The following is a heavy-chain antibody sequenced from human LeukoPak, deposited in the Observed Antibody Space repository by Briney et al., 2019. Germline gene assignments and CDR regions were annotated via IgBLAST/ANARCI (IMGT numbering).Heavy chain of an antibody. D-gene: IGHD5-18*01. V-gene: IGHV4-34*01. CDR2: INHSGST. CDR1: GGSFSGYY. CDR3: ARVRYTYGYRVPIYAMDV. Sequence: SDTLSLTCGVYGGSFSGYYWNWIRQPPGKGLEWIGEINHSGSTNYNPSLKSRVTISVDTSKKQFSLNLSSVTAADTAVYYCARVRYTYGYRVPIYAMDVWGQGTTVTVSS. J-gene: IGHJ6*02.